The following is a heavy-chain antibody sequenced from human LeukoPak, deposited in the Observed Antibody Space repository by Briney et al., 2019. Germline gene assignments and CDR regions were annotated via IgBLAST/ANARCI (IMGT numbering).Heavy chain of an antibody. J-gene: IGHJ4*02. D-gene: IGHD3-9*01. CDR1: GFIFRNAW. Sequence: GGSLRLSCAASGFIFRNAWMTWVRQAPGKGPEWVGRIKSNPDGGTTDYAAPVKGRFTISRDDSKNSLYLQMTSLKTEDTAVYYYTTLSYDIHYWGQGTLVAVSS. CDR3: TTLSYDIHY. CDR2: IKSNPDGGTT. V-gene: IGHV3-15*01.